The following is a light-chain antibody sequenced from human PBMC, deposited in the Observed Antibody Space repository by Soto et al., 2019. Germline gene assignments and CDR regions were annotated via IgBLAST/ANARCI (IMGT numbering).Light chain of an antibody. V-gene: IGKV1-12*01. CDR1: QGIKNW. CDR2: TGS. Sequence: DMQMTQSPACVSASVGDRVTMTCRASQGIKNWLAWYQQKPGKAPTLLIYTGSSLQSGVPSRFSGSGSGTDFTLTINSLQPEDFATYYCQQAASFPINFGQGTRLEI. CDR3: QQAASFPIN. J-gene: IGKJ5*01.